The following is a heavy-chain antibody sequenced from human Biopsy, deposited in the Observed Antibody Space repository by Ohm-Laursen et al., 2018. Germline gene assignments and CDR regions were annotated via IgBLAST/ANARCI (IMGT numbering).Heavy chain of an antibody. Sequence: GASVKVSCKVSAYSLADHRTHWVRQAPGQGFEGMGWIDPTSGGTNYAQKFQGRVTMTRDTSNSTTYLALRRLTSVDTAVFYCARELGDFWGGRQFDFWGQGTLVTVSS. D-gene: IGHD3-3*01. CDR1: AYSLADHR. J-gene: IGHJ5*01. V-gene: IGHV1-2*02. CDR2: IDPTSGGT. CDR3: ARELGDFWGGRQFDF.